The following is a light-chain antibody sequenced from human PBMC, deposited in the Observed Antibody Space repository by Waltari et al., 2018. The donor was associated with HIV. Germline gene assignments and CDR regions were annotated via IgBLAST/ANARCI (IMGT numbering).Light chain of an antibody. CDR1: SSDVGNYNF. CDR2: DVR. V-gene: IGLV2-14*02. Sequence: QSALTQPASVSGSPGQSITISCTGTSSDVGNYNFVSWYQQHPGKAPKLMIYDVRTRPSGVPDRFSGSESGNTASLTISGLQAEDEADYYCSSYTGNSLVFGGGTKLTVL. CDR3: SSYTGNSLV. J-gene: IGLJ2*01.